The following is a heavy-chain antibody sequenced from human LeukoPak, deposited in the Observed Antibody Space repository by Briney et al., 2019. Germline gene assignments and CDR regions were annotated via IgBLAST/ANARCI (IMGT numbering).Heavy chain of an antibody. CDR2: INLNSGDT. J-gene: IGHJ4*02. D-gene: IGHD3-22*01. CDR3: ARVPALYDSSGYVDY. V-gene: IGHV1-2*04. CDR1: GYTFTGYN. Sequence: ASVKVSCKASGYTFTGYNMHWVRQAPGQGLEWMGWINLNSGDTNYAQKFQGWVTMTRDTSTSTAYMELRSLRSDDTAVYYCARVPALYDSSGYVDYWGQGTLVTVSS.